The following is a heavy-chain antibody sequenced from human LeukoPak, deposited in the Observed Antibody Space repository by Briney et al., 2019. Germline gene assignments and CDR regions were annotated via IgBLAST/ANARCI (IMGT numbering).Heavy chain of an antibody. Sequence: GGSLRLSCAASRFIFRNYGMHWVRQAPGKGLEWVSFIRYEGINKYYADSVKGRFTISRDNSKNTLYLQMNSLRVEDTAVYYCAEDRGSTWHDAYDMWGQGTMVTVSS. CDR3: AEDRGSTWHDAYDM. J-gene: IGHJ3*02. CDR1: RFIFRNYG. CDR2: IRYEGINK. V-gene: IGHV3-30*02. D-gene: IGHD6-13*01.